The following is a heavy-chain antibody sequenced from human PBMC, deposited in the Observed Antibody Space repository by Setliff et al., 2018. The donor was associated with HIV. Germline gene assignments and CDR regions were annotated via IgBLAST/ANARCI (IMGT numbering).Heavy chain of an antibody. CDR1: GYTFTSYA. D-gene: IGHD6-19*01. J-gene: IGHJ3*02. CDR3: AKDIGSGWPPRRNAFDI. V-gene: IGHV1-3*01. Sequence: ASVKVSCKASGYTFTSYALHWVRQAPGQRLEWMGWLNAGNGDTNYSQKFQGRVTITRDTSASTAYMELSSLRAEDTAVYYCAKDIGSGWPPRRNAFDIWGQGTMVTVSS. CDR2: LNAGNGDT.